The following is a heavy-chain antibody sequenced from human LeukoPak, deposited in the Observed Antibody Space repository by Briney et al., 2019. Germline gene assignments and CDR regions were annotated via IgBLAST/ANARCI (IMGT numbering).Heavy chain of an antibody. CDR3: ARRRRYYDSSGYYGDRFDY. J-gene: IGHJ4*02. V-gene: IGHV4-34*01. D-gene: IGHD3-22*01. CDR2: INYSGST. CDR1: GGSFSGYY. Sequence: SETLSLTCAVYGGSFSGYYWSWIRQPPGKGREWIGEINYSGSTNYNPSLKSRVTISVDTSKNQFSLKLSSVTAADTVVYYCARRRRYYDSSGYYGDRFDYWGQGTLVTVSS.